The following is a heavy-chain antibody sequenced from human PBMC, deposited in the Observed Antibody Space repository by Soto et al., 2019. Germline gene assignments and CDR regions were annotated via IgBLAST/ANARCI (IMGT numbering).Heavy chain of an antibody. D-gene: IGHD3-22*01. CDR1: GGTFSSYA. CDR2: IIPIFGTA. CDR3: ASYTADYYDSSGIPGVGY. V-gene: IGHV1-69*13. Sequence: ASVKVSCKASGGTFSSYAISWVRQAPGQGLEWMGGIIPIFGTANYAQKFQGRVTITADESTSTAYMELSSLRSEDTAVYYCASYTADYYDSSGIPGVGYWGQGTLVTVSS. J-gene: IGHJ4*02.